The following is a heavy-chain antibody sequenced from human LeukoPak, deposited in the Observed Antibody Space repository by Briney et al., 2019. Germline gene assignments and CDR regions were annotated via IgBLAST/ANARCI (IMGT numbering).Heavy chain of an antibody. CDR2: IYSGCST. Sequence: GGSLRLSCAASGFTVSSNYMSWVRQAPGKGLEWVSVIYSGCSTYYADSVKGGLTISRDNSKNTLYIQMNRLRAEDTAVYYCARGQGGGSSWYGIGLGAFDIWGQGTMVTVSS. J-gene: IGHJ3*02. D-gene: IGHD6-13*01. V-gene: IGHV3-66*01. CDR1: GFTVSSNY. CDR3: ARGQGGGSSWYGIGLGAFDI.